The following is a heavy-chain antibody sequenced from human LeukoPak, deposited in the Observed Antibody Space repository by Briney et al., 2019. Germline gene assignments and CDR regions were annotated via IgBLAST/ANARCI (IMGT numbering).Heavy chain of an antibody. Sequence: PSETLSLTCTVSGGSISSSSYYWGWIRQPPGKGLEWIGSIYYSGSTYYNPSLKSRVTISVDTSKNQFSLKLSSVTAADTAVYYCARDIKGISRVLDYWGQGTLVTVSS. D-gene: IGHD3-10*01. CDR1: GGSISSSSYY. V-gene: IGHV4-39*07. J-gene: IGHJ4*02. CDR3: ARDIKGISRVLDY. CDR2: IYYSGST.